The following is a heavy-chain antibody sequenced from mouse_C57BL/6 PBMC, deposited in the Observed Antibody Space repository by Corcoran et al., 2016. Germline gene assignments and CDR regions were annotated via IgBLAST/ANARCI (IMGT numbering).Heavy chain of an antibody. J-gene: IGHJ3*01. V-gene: IGHV9-3*01. CDR1: GYNFTTYG. CDR2: INTYSGVP. D-gene: IGHD3-2*02. Sequence: QIQLVQSGPELKKTGETVKISCKDSGYNFTTYGMSWVKQAPGKGLKWMGWINTYSGVPTYADDFKGRFAFSLETSASTAYLQINNLKNEDTATYFCARDSSGPAWFAYWGQGTLVTVSA. CDR3: ARDSSGPAWFAY.